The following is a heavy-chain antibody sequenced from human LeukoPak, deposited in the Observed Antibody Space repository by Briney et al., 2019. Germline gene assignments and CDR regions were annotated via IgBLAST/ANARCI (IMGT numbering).Heavy chain of an antibody. CDR1: GASIRSGDYY. J-gene: IGHJ4*02. CDR3: ARGRHGGDFDY. D-gene: IGHD3-16*01. CDR2: IYYSGST. V-gene: IGHV4-31*03. Sequence: SETLSLTCTVSGASIRSGDYYWSWIRQHPGKGLEWIGYIYYSGSTYYNPSLKSRVTISVDTSKNQFSLKLSSVTAADTAVYYCARGRHGGDFDYWGQGTLVTVSS.